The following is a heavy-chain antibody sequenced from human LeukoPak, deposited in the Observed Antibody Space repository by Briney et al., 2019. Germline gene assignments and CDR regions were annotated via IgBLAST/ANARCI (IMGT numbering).Heavy chain of an antibody. CDR2: ISSSGSTI. Sequence: GGSLRLSCAASGFTFSSYEMNWVRQAPGKGLEWVSYISSSGSTIYYADSVKGRFTISRDNAKNSLYLQINSLRAEDTAVYYCARLYSGYANYFDYWGQGTLVTVSS. CDR3: ARLYSGYANYFDY. CDR1: GFTFSSYE. D-gene: IGHD5-12*01. V-gene: IGHV3-48*03. J-gene: IGHJ4*02.